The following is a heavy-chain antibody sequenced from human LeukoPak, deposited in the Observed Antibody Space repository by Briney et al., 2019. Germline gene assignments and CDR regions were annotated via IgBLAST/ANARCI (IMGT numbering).Heavy chain of an antibody. J-gene: IGHJ3*02. CDR2: IGGTGHSS. CDR1: GFTSSRFA. Sequence: GGSLRLSCVASGFTSSRFAISWVRQAPGKGVEWVSAIGGTGHSSNYADSVKGRFTISRDNSKNTLYLQMNSLRAEDTAVYYCARKESIVVVPAAALEAFDIWGQGTMVTVSS. D-gene: IGHD2-2*01. CDR3: ARKESIVVVPAAALEAFDI. V-gene: IGHV3-23*01.